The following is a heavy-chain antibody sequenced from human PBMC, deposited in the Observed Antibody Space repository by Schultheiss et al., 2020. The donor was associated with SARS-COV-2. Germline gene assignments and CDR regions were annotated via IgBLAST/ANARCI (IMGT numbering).Heavy chain of an antibody. J-gene: IGHJ6*02. CDR3: ARGAFSSSWYLYGMDV. D-gene: IGHD6-13*01. CDR2: ISYDGSNK. Sequence: GGSLRLSCAASGFTFSSYAMHWVRQAPGKWLEWVAVISYDGSNKYYADSVKGRFTISRDNSKNTLYLQMNSLRAEDTAVYYCARGAFSSSWYLYGMDVWGQGTTVTVSS. CDR1: GFTFSSYA. V-gene: IGHV3-30*04.